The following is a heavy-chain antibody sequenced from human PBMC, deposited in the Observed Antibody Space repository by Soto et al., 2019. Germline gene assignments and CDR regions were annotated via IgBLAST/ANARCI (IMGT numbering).Heavy chain of an antibody. Sequence: GGSLRLSCAASGFNFNSYTINWVRQAPGKWLEWLSSISSSGYIFSTDSVRGRFTISRDNAKNSVYLQINSLRAEDTAVYFCARDCSGGSCYPGTDVWGQGTTVTVSS. CDR3: ARDCSGGSCYPGTDV. CDR1: GFNFNSYT. V-gene: IGHV3-21*01. CDR2: ISSSGYI. J-gene: IGHJ6*02. D-gene: IGHD2-15*01.